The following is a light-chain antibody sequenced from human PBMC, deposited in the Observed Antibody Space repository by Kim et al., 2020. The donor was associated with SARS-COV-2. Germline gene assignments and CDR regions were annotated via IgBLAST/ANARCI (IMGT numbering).Light chain of an antibody. CDR1: QGISSY. J-gene: IGKJ2*01. Sequence: ASTGDRVTITCRASQGISSYLAWYQQKPGKAPKLLIYAASTLQSGVPSRFSGSGSGTDFTLTISCLQSEDFATYYCQQYYSYPYTFGQGTKVDIK. CDR3: QQYYSYPYT. CDR2: AAS. V-gene: IGKV1-8*01.